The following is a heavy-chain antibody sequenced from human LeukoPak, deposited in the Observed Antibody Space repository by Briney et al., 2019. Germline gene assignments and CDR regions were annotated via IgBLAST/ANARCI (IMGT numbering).Heavy chain of an antibody. Sequence: SETLSLTCAVYGGSFSGYYWSWIRQPPGKGLEWIGEINHSGSTNYNPSLKSRVTMSVDTSKNQFSLKLSSVTAADTAVYYCATAYSSSWSQDYGMDVWGQGTTVTVSS. CDR2: INHSGST. D-gene: IGHD6-13*01. J-gene: IGHJ6*02. CDR1: GGSFSGYY. CDR3: ATAYSSSWSQDYGMDV. V-gene: IGHV4-34*01.